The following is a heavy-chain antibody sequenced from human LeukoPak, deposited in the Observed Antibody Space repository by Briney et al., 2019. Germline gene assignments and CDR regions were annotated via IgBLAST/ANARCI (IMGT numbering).Heavy chain of an antibody. Sequence: QSGGYLRFTGAAAGFSFSTYGMHRFGQGPGMGLKGRSVIWYEGSNNYYTDPVKGRFTISTDNSNNTLYTQMNSLSAEDTAVYYCANGRWLPGDYWGQGTLVTVSS. CDR3: ANGRWLPGDY. V-gene: IGHV3-33*03. CDR2: IWYEGSNN. D-gene: IGHD5-24*01. J-gene: IGHJ4*02. CDR1: GFSFSTYG.